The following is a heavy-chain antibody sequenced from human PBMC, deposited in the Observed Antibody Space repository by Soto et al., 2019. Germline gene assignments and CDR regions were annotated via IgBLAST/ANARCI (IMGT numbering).Heavy chain of an antibody. J-gene: IGHJ4*02. CDR1: GGSISGYY. D-gene: IGHD3-10*01. CDR3: ARESYYGSGATVVAY. V-gene: IGHV4-59*01. CDR2: IYYSGTT. Sequence: QVQLQESGPGLVRPSETLSLTCTVSGGSISGYYWSWIRQPPGKGLEWIGYIYYSGTTTYNPSLNSRYTMSVDTSKIQFPLKVNSVTAADTAVYYCARESYYGSGATVVAYWGQGTLVTVSS.